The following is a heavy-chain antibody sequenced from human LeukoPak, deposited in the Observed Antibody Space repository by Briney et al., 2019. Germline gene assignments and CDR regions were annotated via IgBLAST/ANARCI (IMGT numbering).Heavy chain of an antibody. Sequence: SVKVSRKASGGTFSSYAISWVRQAPGQGLEWMGRIIPIFGTANYAQKFQGRVTITTDESTSTAYMELSSLRSEDTAVYYCARDNSYGYDYWGQGTLVTVSS. CDR2: IIPIFGTA. CDR1: GGTFSSYA. V-gene: IGHV1-69*05. D-gene: IGHD5-18*01. J-gene: IGHJ4*02. CDR3: ARDNSYGYDY.